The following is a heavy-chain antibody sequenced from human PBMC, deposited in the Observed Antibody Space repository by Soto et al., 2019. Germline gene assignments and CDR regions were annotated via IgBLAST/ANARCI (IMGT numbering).Heavy chain of an antibody. D-gene: IGHD6-13*01. J-gene: IGHJ6*02. V-gene: IGHV4-59*01. Sequence: KTSETLSLTCTVSGGSISSYYWSWIRQPPGKGLEWIGYIYYSGSTNYNPSLKSRVTISVDTSKNQFSLKLSSVTAADTAVYYCARDVGSSWPTSYYYYGMDVWGQGTTVTVSS. CDR2: IYYSGST. CDR3: ARDVGSSWPTSYYYYGMDV. CDR1: GGSISSYY.